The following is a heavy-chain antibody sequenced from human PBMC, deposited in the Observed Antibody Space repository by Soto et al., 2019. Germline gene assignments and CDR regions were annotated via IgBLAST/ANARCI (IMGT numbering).Heavy chain of an antibody. J-gene: IGHJ4*02. Sequence: GSGPTLVNPTQTLTLTCTFSGFSLSTSGMCVSWIRQPPGKALEWLVRIDWDDDKYYSTSLKTRLTISKDTSKNQVVLTMTNMDPVDTATYYCARIFSYCSSTSCYTFDYWGQGTLVTVSS. CDR3: ARIFSYCSSTSCYTFDY. V-gene: IGHV2-70*11. CDR2: IDWDDDK. D-gene: IGHD2-2*02. CDR1: GFSLSTSGMC.